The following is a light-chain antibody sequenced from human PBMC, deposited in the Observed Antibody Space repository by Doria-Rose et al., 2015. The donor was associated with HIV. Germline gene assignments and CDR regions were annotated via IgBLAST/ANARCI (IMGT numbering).Light chain of an antibody. CDR1: QSLLYTSKNY. V-gene: IGKV4-1*01. CDR2: WAS. CDR3: QQYYGTPS. Sequence: DIRVTQSPESLGMSLDERATLNCKSNQSLLYTSKNYLAWYQQKPGQPPKLLIYWASTRQSGDPARFSGSGSGTDFTLTISSLEVEDVAVYYCQQYYGTPSFGPGTTVDIK. J-gene: IGKJ3*01.